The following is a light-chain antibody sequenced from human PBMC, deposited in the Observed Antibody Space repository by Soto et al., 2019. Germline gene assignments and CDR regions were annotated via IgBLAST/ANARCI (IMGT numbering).Light chain of an antibody. CDR3: NSYTSSSTYV. CDR2: DVT. V-gene: IGLV2-14*03. J-gene: IGLJ1*01. CDR1: SSDVGGFNY. Sequence: QSVLTQPASVSWSPGQSFTISCSGTSSDVGGFNYVSWYQQHPGKAPKLMVYDVTNRPSGVSYRFSGSKSGNTASLTISGLQAEDEADYYCNSYTSSSTYVFGTGTKVT.